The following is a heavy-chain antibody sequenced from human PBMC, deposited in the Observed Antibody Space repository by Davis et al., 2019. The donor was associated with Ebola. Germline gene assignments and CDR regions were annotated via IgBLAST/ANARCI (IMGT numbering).Heavy chain of an antibody. Sequence: GESLKISCAASGFTFRSYWMSWVRQAPGKGLEWVAKIKEDGSEKLEVDSVKGRFTISRDNAKDSLYLQMNSLRIEDTAVYYCATGTAVPAVHAFNIWGQGTMVTVSS. J-gene: IGHJ3*02. CDR3: ATGTAVPAVHAFNI. D-gene: IGHD6-19*01. CDR2: IKEDGSEK. V-gene: IGHV3-7*03. CDR1: GFTFRSYW.